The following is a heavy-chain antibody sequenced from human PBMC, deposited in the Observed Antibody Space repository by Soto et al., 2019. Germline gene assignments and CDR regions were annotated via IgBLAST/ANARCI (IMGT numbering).Heavy chain of an antibody. V-gene: IGHV3-23*01. CDR3: AKAISGGWTKNWFDP. J-gene: IGHJ5*02. D-gene: IGHD2-15*01. CDR2: ISGSGGNR. CDR1: GFTFDSYV. Sequence: PGGSLRLSCAAFGFTFDSYVMTWVRQAPGKGLEWVSSISGSGGNRYYADSVKGRFTISRDNSKNTLFLQMTSLRVEDTGVYYCAKAISGGWTKNWFDPWGLGTLVTVSS.